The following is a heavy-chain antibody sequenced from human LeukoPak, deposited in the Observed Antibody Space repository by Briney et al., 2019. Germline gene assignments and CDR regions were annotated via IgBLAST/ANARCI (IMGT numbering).Heavy chain of an antibody. J-gene: IGHJ4*02. Sequence: GGSLRLSCAASGFTFSSYGMHWVRQAPGKGLEWVAFIRYDGSNKYYADSVKGRFTISRDNSKNTLYLQMNSLRAEDTAVYYCAKDSPPYSSGWRYVDYWGQGTLVTVSS. D-gene: IGHD6-19*01. CDR2: IRYDGSNK. CDR1: GFTFSSYG. CDR3: AKDSPPYSSGWRYVDY. V-gene: IGHV3-30*02.